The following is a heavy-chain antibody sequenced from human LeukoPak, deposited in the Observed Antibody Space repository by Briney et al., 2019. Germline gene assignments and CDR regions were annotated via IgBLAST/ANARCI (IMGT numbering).Heavy chain of an antibody. D-gene: IGHD1-26*01. V-gene: IGHV1-46*01. Sequence: ASVNVSCKASGYTFAYYYMHWVRQAPGQGLEWMGIINPSWGSTSYAQKFQGRVTMTRDTSTSTVYMELSSLRSEDTAVYYCARKAGGSYRLDYWGQGTLLTVSS. J-gene: IGHJ4*02. CDR1: GYTFAYYY. CDR3: ARKAGGSYRLDY. CDR2: INPSWGST.